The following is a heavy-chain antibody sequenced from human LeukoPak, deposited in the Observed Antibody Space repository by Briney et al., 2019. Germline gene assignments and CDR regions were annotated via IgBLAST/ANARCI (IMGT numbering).Heavy chain of an antibody. D-gene: IGHD2-2*01. CDR1: GDSVSSTNYY. CDR3: ARVPGYCSGSSCSSFDY. J-gene: IGHJ4*02. Sequence: SETLSLTCVVSGDSVSSTNYYWGWIRQPPRNGLEWIGTTHYIGNTSHNPSPKSPVTISLDTSKNQFSLRLNSVTAADTAVYYCARVPGYCSGSSCSSFDYWGQGTLVTVSS. V-gene: IGHV4-39*07. CDR2: THYIGNT.